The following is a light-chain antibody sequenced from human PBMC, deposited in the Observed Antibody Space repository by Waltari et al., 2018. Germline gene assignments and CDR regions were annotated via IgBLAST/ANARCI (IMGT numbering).Light chain of an antibody. CDR3: SSYAGSSKGV. Sequence: QSALPPPASVSGSPGQSITISCTGTSSDVGNYNRVSWYQQHPGKAPKLMIYAVSKRPSGVSDRFSGSKSGDMASLTISGLQPEDEAEYFCSSYAGSSKGVFGGGTKVTVL. J-gene: IGLJ2*01. V-gene: IGLV2-23*02. CDR1: SSDVGNYNR. CDR2: AVS.